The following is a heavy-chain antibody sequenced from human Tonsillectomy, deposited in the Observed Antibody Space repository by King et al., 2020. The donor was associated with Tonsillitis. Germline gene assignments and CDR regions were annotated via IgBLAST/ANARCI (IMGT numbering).Heavy chain of an antibody. CDR3: ARDRVSTIFGVVITGYMDV. V-gene: IGHV3-66*01. CDR1: GFTVSSNY. CDR2: IYSGGST. D-gene: IGHD3-3*01. J-gene: IGHJ6*03. Sequence: GGGLGRPGGSLRLSCAASGFTVSSNYMSWVRQAPGKGLEWVSVIYSGGSTYYADSVKGRFTISRDNSKNTLYLQMNSLRAEDTAVYYFARDRVSTIFGVVITGYMDVWGKGTTVTVSS.